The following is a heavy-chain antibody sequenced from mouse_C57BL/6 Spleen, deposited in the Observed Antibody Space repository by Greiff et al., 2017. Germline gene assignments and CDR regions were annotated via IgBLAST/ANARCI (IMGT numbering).Heavy chain of an antibody. CDR2: IWRGGST. Sequence: VQLQQSGPGLVQPSQSLSITCTVSGFSLTSYGVHWVRQSPGKGLEWLGVIWRGGSTDYNAAFMSRLSITKDNSKSQVFFKMNSLQADDTAIYYGAKGGGDYDYYAMDYWGQGTSVTVSS. V-gene: IGHV2-5*01. CDR3: AKGGGDYDYYAMDY. J-gene: IGHJ4*01. CDR1: GFSLTSYG. D-gene: IGHD1-1*01.